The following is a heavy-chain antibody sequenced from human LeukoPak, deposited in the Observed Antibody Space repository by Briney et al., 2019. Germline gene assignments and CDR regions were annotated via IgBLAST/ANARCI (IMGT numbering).Heavy chain of an antibody. J-gene: IGHJ3*02. Sequence: GGSLRLSCAASGFTFSDYYMGWIRQAPGKGLEWVSSISSRGSIIHYADSVKGRFTGSRDNATTSLFLQMNTLSAEDTAVYYCATGAYDILTAYYRGAFDIWGQGTMVTVSS. CDR1: GFTFSDYY. CDR2: ISSRGSII. V-gene: IGHV3-11*01. D-gene: IGHD3-9*01. CDR3: ATGAYDILTAYYRGAFDI.